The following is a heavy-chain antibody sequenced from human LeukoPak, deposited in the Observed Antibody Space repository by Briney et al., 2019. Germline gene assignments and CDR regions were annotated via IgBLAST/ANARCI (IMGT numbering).Heavy chain of an antibody. D-gene: IGHD3-22*01. Sequence: SETLSLTCTVSGYSISSGYYWGWIRQPPGKGLEWIGSIYHSGSTNYNPSLKSRVTMSVDTSKNQFSLKLSSVTAADTAVYYCASSHFGGYYYDSSGYYVLGYWGQGTLVTVSS. CDR3: ASSHFGGYYYDSSGYYVLGY. V-gene: IGHV4-38-2*02. CDR1: GYSISSGYY. CDR2: IYHSGST. J-gene: IGHJ4*02.